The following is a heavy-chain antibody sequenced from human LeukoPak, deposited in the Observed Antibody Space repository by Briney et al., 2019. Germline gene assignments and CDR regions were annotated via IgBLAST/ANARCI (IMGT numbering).Heavy chain of an antibody. V-gene: IGHV3-30*18. CDR3: AKGPLGGTAAAIDY. J-gene: IGHJ4*02. Sequence: GGSLRLSCAASGFTFNNYGMHWVRQAPGKGLEWVAVISYDGRNKHYPDSVKGRFTISRDISTDTLWLQMDSLRTEDTAVYYCAKGPLGGTAAAIDYWGQGTLVTVSS. CDR1: GFTFNNYG. CDR2: ISYDGRNK. D-gene: IGHD2-2*01.